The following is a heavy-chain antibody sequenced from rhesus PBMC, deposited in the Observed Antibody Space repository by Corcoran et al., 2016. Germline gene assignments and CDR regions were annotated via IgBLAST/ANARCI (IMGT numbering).Heavy chain of an antibody. Sequence: EVQLVESGGGLVQSGGSLRLSCAASGFTFNLYGMHWVRQAPGKGLDLVAVISSEGSRKDYADSVKDRFTISRDNSKNILYLQINNLKLEDTAVYYGTTFGYWGQGVLVTVSS. V-gene: IGHV3-54*02. CDR1: GFTFNLYG. J-gene: IGHJ4*01. CDR2: ISSEGSRK. CDR3: TTFGY.